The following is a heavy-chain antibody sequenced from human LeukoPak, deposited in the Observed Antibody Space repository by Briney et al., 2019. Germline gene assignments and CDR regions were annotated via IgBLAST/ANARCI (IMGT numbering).Heavy chain of an antibody. J-gene: IGHJ3*02. Sequence: SQTLSLTCTVSGGSISSGSYYWSWIRQPAGKGLEWIARIYTSGSTNYNPSLKSRATISVDTSKNQFSMKLSSVTGSDTAVYYCARDLFGVVVPAASDAFDIWGQGTMVTVFS. CDR2: IYTSGST. CDR1: GGSISSGSYY. CDR3: ARDLFGVVVPAASDAFDI. D-gene: IGHD2-2*01. V-gene: IGHV4-61*02.